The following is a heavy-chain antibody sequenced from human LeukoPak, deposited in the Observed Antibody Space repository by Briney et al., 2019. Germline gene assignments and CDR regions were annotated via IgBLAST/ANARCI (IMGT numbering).Heavy chain of an antibody. V-gene: IGHV1-24*01. CDR1: GGTLSSYA. CDR3: ATAPTHYYGSGSPFDP. D-gene: IGHD3-10*01. CDR2: FDPEDGET. J-gene: IGHJ5*02. Sequence: ASVKVSCKASGGTLSSYAISWVRQAPGQGLEWMGGFDPEDGETIYAQKFQGRVTMTEDTSTDTAYMELSSLRSEDTAVYYCATAPTHYYGSGSPFDPWGQGTLVTVSS.